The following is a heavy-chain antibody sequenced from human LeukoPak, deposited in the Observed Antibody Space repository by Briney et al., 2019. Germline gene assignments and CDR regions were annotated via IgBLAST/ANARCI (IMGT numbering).Heavy chain of an antibody. D-gene: IGHD3-3*01. Sequence: PGGSRRLSCAASGFTFSSYSMNWVRQAPGKGLEWVSSISSSSSYIYYADSVKGRFTISRDNAKNSLYLQMNSLRAEDTAVYYCARGFLEWFYYYYMDVWGKGTTVTVSS. J-gene: IGHJ6*03. V-gene: IGHV3-21*01. CDR1: GFTFSSYS. CDR3: ARGFLEWFYYYYMDV. CDR2: ISSSSSYI.